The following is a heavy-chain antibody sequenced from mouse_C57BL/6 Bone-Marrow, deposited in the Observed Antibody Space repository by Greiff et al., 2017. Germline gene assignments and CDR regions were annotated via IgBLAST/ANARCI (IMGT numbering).Heavy chain of an antibody. CDR2: IDPSDSYT. CDR1: GYTFTSYW. V-gene: IGHV1-50*01. J-gene: IGHJ4*01. CDR3: ARYGIYYGWMDY. D-gene: IGHD2-2*01. Sequence: QVQLQQPGAELVKPGASVKLSCKASGYTFTSYWMQWVKQRPGQGLEWIGEIDPSDSYTNYNQKFKGKATLTVDTSSSTAYMQLSSLTSEDCAGYYCARYGIYYGWMDYWGQGTSVTVSS.